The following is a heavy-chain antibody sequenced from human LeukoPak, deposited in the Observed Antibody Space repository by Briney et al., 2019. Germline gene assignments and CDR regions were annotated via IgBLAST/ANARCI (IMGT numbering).Heavy chain of an antibody. V-gene: IGHV4-4*02. CDR1: GGSISSSNW. CDR3: ARGDYGDYAGDFDY. J-gene: IGHJ4*02. CDR2: IYHSGST. Sequence: SGTLSLTCAVSGGSISSSNWWSWVRQPPGKGLEWIGEIYHSGSTNYNPSLKSRVTISVDKSKNQFSLNLSSVTAADTAVYYCARGDYGDYAGDFDYWGQGTLVTVSS. D-gene: IGHD4-17*01.